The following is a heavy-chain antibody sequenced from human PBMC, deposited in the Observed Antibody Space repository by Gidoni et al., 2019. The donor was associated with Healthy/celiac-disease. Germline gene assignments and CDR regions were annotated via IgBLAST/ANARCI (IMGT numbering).Heavy chain of an antibody. J-gene: IGHJ2*01. CDR1: GGSFSGYY. D-gene: IGHD2-15*01. CDR3: ASGGVDCSGGSCYRALDWYFDL. CDR2: INHSGST. V-gene: IGHV4-34*01. Sequence: QVQLQQWGAGLLKPSETLSLTCAVYGGSFSGYYWSWTRQPPGKGLVWIGEINHSGSTNYNPSLKSRVPISVDTSKNQFSLKLSSVTAADTAVYYCASGGVDCSGGSCYRALDWYFDLWGRGTLVTVSS.